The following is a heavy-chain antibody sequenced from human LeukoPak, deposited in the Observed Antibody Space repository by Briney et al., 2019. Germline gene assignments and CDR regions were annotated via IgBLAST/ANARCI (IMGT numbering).Heavy chain of an antibody. CDR1: GYTFTSYG. Sequence: GASVKVSCKASGYTFTSYGISWVRQAPGQGLEWMGWISAYNGNTNYAQKLQGRVTMTTDTSTSTAYMELRSPRSDDTAVYYCARAPQLLWFGESHAFDIWGQGTMVTVSS. V-gene: IGHV1-18*01. J-gene: IGHJ3*02. CDR2: ISAYNGNT. D-gene: IGHD3-10*01. CDR3: ARAPQLLWFGESHAFDI.